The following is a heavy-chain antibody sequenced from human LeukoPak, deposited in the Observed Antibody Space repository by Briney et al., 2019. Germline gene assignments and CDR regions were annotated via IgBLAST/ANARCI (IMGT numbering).Heavy chain of an antibody. D-gene: IGHD5-18*01. J-gene: IGHJ4*02. CDR3: ARDLSGVTGYTYGRGIDY. CDR2: IKKDGSEK. V-gene: IGHV3-7*01. Sequence: GGSLRLSCAASGFTFSSYNINWVRQAPGKGLEWVANIKKDGSEKYYVDSVKGRFTISRDNAKTSLYLQMNSLRAEDTAVYYCARDLSGVTGYTYGRGIDYWGQGTLVTVSS. CDR1: GFTFSSYN.